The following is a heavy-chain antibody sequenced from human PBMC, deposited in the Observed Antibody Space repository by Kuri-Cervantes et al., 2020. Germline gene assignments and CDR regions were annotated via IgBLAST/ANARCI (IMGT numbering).Heavy chain of an antibody. Sequence: ASVKVSCKASGYTFTSYYMHWVRQAPGQGLEWMGIINPSGGSTSYAQKFQGRVTMTRDTSTSTVYMELSSLKSEDTAVYYCARGRDGCNLRGGTEIDYWGQGTLVTVSS. CDR2: INPSGGST. J-gene: IGHJ4*02. CDR1: GYTFTSYY. D-gene: IGHD5-24*01. CDR3: ARGRDGCNLRGGTEIDY. V-gene: IGHV1-46*01.